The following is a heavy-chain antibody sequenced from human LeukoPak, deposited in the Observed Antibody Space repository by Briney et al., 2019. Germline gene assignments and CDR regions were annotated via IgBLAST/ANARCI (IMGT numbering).Heavy chain of an antibody. CDR2: INHSGST. V-gene: IGHV4-34*01. D-gene: IGHD2-2*01. CDR3: ARSPRLVPAARTIYGRDV. J-gene: IGHJ6*04. CDR1: GGSFSGYY. Sequence: PSETLSLTCAVYGGSFSGYYWSWIRQPPGKGLEWIGEINHSGSTNYNPSLKSRVTISVDTSKNQFSLKLSSVTAADMAVYYWARSPRLVPAARTIYGRDVWGKGTTVTVSS.